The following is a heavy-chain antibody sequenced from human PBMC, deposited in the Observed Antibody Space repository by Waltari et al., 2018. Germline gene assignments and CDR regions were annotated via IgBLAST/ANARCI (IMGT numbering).Heavy chain of an antibody. CDR2: IGTDGTIR. Sequence: EVQLVESGGGLVQPGGSLRLSCAASGFNFNDYWMHWIRQAPEQGLVWVSQIGTDGTIRTHSDSVKGRFTSSRDNTKNTLYLQMNSLRPEDTAVYYCARVGYPSSSLAFDIWGQGTMVTVSS. V-gene: IGHV3-74*01. CDR1: GFNFNDYW. J-gene: IGHJ3*02. CDR3: ARVGYPSSSLAFDI. D-gene: IGHD6-6*01.